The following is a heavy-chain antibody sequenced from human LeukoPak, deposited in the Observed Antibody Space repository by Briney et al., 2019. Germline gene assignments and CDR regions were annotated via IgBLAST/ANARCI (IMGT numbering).Heavy chain of an antibody. CDR1: GFTFSSYW. J-gene: IGHJ4*02. D-gene: IGHD1-26*01. CDR3: ARVQWELRGVGSYFEY. V-gene: IGHV3-7*01. Sequence: PGGSLSLSCVVSGFTFSSYWMSWVRQAPGKGLEWVANIKQDGSEKYYVDSVKGRFTMSRENAKNSLYLQMNSLRAEDTAVYYCARVQWELRGVGSYFEYWGQGALVTVSS. CDR2: IKQDGSEK.